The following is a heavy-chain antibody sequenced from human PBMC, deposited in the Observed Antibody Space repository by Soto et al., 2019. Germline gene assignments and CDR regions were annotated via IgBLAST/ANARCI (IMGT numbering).Heavy chain of an antibody. J-gene: IGHJ4*02. CDR1: GFTFSSYE. Sequence: EVHLVESGGGLVQPGGSMRLSCAASGFTFSSYEFNWVRQAPGRGLEWISYISVSGNIIKYADSVKGRFTISRDNAESSLHLHMSSLRVDDTALYFCVRDTMRASAAASLDYWGQGTQVIVSS. V-gene: IGHV3-48*03. CDR2: ISVSGNII. CDR3: VRDTMRASAAASLDY. D-gene: IGHD6-13*01.